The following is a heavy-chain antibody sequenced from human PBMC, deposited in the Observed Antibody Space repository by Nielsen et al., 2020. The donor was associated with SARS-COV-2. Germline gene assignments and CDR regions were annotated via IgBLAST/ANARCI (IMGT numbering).Heavy chain of an antibody. Sequence: GSLRLSCAVSGGSISSSNWWRWVRQAPGKGLEWIGEIYHSGSTNYNPSLKSRVTISVDKSKNQFSLKLSSVTAADTAVYYCARELGIAYFDYWGQGTLVTVSS. D-gene: IGHD7-27*01. CDR2: IYHSGST. V-gene: IGHV4-4*02. CDR3: ARELGIAYFDY. J-gene: IGHJ4*02. CDR1: GGSISSSNW.